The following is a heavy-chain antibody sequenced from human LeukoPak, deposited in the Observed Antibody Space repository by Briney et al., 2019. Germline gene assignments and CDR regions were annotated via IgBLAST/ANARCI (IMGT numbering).Heavy chain of an antibody. J-gene: IGHJ6*02. Sequence: SVKVSCKASGYTFTSYGISWVRQAPGQGLEWMGGIIPIFGTANYAQKFQGRVTITADESTSTAYMELSSLRSEDTAVYYCARAFGVATTYYYYYYGMDVWGQGTTVTVSS. CDR3: ARAFGVATTYYYYYYGMDV. D-gene: IGHD3-3*01. CDR2: IIPIFGTA. V-gene: IGHV1-69*13. CDR1: GYTFTSYG.